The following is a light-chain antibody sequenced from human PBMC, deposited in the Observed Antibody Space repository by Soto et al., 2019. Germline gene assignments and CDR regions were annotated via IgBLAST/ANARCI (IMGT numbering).Light chain of an antibody. Sequence: QSVLTQPRSVSGSPGQSVTISCTGTSSDVGGYNYVSWYQQHPGKATKLMIYDVSKRPSGVPDRFSGSKSGNTASLTISGLQAEDEADYYCCSYAGSYFYVFGTGTKVTVL. V-gene: IGLV2-11*01. CDR3: CSYAGSYFYV. CDR2: DVS. CDR1: SSDVGGYNY. J-gene: IGLJ1*01.